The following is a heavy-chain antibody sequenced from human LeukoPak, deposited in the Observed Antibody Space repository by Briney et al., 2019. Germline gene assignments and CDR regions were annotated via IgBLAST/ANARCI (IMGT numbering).Heavy chain of an antibody. CDR3: ARRTSRYYMDV. CDR1: GGSISNGDYY. D-gene: IGHD2-2*01. CDR2: IYYSGRT. V-gene: IGHV4-30-4*08. J-gene: IGHJ6*03. Sequence: SETLSLTCTVSGGSISNGDYYWSWFRQPPGKGLEWIGYIYYSGRTYYSPSLKSRVTISVDTSKNQFSLKLSSVTAADTAVYYCARRTSRYYMDVWGKGTTVTVSS.